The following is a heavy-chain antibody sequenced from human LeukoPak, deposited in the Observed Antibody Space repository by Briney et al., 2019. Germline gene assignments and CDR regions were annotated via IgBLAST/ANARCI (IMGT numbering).Heavy chain of an antibody. CDR2: ISGSGDYT. J-gene: IGHJ4*02. CDR1: GFTFSTYA. CDR3: AKDRGY. V-gene: IGHV3-23*01. Sequence: PGGSLRLPCAASGFTFSTYAMTWVRQAPGKGLEWVSAISGSGDYTYYADSVKGRFTISRDNSKNTLYLQMHSLSAEDTAVHYCAKDRGYWGQGTLVTVSS.